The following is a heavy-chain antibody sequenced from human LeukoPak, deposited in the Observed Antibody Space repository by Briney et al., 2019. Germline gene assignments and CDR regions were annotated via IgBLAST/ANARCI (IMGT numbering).Heavy chain of an antibody. CDR1: GDSFNSYY. CDR3: ARDFDS. Sequence: PSETLSLTCTVSGDSFNSYYWSWIRQPAGKGLEWIGLIYNSGSTNYNPSLKSRVTMSVDASKKQFSLKLSSVTAADTAVYYCARDFDSWGQGTLVTVSS. CDR2: IYNSGST. V-gene: IGHV4-4*07. J-gene: IGHJ4*02.